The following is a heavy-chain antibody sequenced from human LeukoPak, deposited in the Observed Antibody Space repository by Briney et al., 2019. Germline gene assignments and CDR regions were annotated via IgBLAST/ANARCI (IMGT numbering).Heavy chain of an antibody. D-gene: IGHD1-26*01. CDR3: ARGYTGSYSFWLAFDI. CDR1: GFTVSSNY. CDR2: IYSGGST. Sequence: GGSLRLSCAASGFTVSSNYMSWVRQAPGKGLEWVSVIYSGGSTYYADSVKGRFTISRDNSKSTLYIQMNSLRAEDTAVYYCARGYTGSYSFWLAFDIWGQGTMVTVSS. V-gene: IGHV3-53*01. J-gene: IGHJ3*02.